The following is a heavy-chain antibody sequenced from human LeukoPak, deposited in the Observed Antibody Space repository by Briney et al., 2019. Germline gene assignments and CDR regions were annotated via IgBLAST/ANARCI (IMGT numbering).Heavy chain of an antibody. CDR1: GGSISSSSYY. Sequence: PSETLSLTCTVSGGSISSSSYYWGWIRQPPGKGLEWIGSIYYSGSTYYNPSPKSRVTISVDTSKNQFSLKLSSVTAADTAVYYCARHVGEYCSSTSCYGRLGFDYWGQGTLVTVSS. V-gene: IGHV4-39*01. D-gene: IGHD2-2*01. CDR2: IYYSGST. CDR3: ARHVGEYCSSTSCYGRLGFDY. J-gene: IGHJ4*02.